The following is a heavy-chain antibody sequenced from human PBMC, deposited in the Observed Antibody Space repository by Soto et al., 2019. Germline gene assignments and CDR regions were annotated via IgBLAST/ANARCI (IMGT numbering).Heavy chain of an antibody. CDR3: ANGRADY. CDR2: ISSSGEST. J-gene: IGHJ4*02. Sequence: GGSLRLSCAASGFTFNNFAMNWVRQVPGKGLEWGSTISSSGESTDYADSVKGRFTISRDNSKNTLYLQMNSLRVDDTAVYYFANGRADYWGQGTLVTVSS. CDR1: GFTFNNFA. V-gene: IGHV3-23*01.